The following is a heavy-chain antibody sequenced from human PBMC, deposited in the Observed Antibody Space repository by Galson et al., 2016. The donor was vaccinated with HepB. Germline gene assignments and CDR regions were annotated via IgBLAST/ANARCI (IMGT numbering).Heavy chain of an antibody. CDR3: ARDDGDYDVDFGY. CDR1: SYTFSHYG. CDR2: ISDYTVNK. J-gene: IGHJ4*02. V-gene: IGHV1-18*01. Sequence: SVKVSCKASSYTFSHYGLNWVRQAPGQGLEWMGWISDYTVNKMYAQKFRDRLTMTIDTSNSTAYMELRSLRSDDTAVYYCARDDGDYDVDFGYWGQGTLVTVSS. D-gene: IGHD4-17*01.